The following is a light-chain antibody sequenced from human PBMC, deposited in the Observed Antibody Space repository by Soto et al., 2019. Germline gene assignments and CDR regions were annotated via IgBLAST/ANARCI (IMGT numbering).Light chain of an antibody. CDR2: DAS. CDR3: QQHKDYSHVT. V-gene: IGKV1-5*01. J-gene: IGKJ2*01. Sequence: DIQMTQSPSTLSASVGDRVTISCRASQSIGSFLAWYQHKPGEAPKLLIYDASTLQSGVPSRFSGSGFGTTFTLTISGLQPDDFATYFCQQHKDYSHVTFGHGTKVEIK. CDR1: QSIGSF.